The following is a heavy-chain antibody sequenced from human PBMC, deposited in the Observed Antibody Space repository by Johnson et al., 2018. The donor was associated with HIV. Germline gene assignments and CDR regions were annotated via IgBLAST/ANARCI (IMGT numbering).Heavy chain of an antibody. CDR2: INSDGTST. V-gene: IGHV3-74*02. D-gene: IGHD2-15*01. J-gene: IGHJ3*02. CDR1: GFIFSDYY. Sequence: VQLLESGGGLVKPGGSLRLSCAASGFIFSDYYMSWIRQAPGKGLVWVSRINSDGTSTSYADSMKGRLTISRDNAKNTLYLQMNSLRAEDTAFYYCARVLIVVVEAAEIDGFDIWGQGTMVTVSS. CDR3: ARVLIVVVEAAEIDGFDI.